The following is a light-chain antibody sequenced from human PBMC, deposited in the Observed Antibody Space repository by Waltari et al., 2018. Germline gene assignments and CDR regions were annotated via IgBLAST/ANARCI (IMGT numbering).Light chain of an antibody. CDR3: AAWDDSRSGPVV. CDR1: SSNIGSNH. J-gene: IGLJ2*01. V-gene: IGLV1-47*01. Sequence: QSVLTQPPSASGTPGQRVTISCSGSSSNIGSNHVYWYQQLPGTAPKRLIYRNNHRPSGVPVRVSGSNSGTSASLASSGLRSEGEADYYCAAWDDSRSGPVVFGGGTKLTVL. CDR2: RNN.